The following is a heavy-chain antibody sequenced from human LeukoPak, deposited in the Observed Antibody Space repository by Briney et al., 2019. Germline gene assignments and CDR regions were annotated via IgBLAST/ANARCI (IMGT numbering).Heavy chain of an antibody. CDR3: ARGGEPIWDYYGMDV. CDR1: GFTFSSYS. Sequence: PGGSLRLSCAASGFTFSSYSMNWVRQAPGKGLEWVSSISSSSSYIYYADSAKGRFTISRDNAKNSLYLQMNSLRAEDTAVYYCARGGEPIWDYYGMDVWGQGTTVTVSS. D-gene: IGHD3-16*01. V-gene: IGHV3-21*01. CDR2: ISSSSSYI. J-gene: IGHJ6*02.